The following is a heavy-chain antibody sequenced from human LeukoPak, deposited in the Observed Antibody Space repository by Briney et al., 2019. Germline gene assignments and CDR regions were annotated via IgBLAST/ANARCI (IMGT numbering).Heavy chain of an antibody. D-gene: IGHD3-9*01. J-gene: IGHJ3*02. CDR2: IYHSGST. V-gene: IGHV4-30-2*01. Sequence: SETLSLTCAVSGVSISSGGYSWSWIRQPPGKGLEWIGYIYHSGSTYYNPSLKSRVTISVDRSKNQFSLKLSSVTAADTAVYYCARVNYDILTGYAYAFDIWGQGTMVTVSS. CDR3: ARVNYDILTGYAYAFDI. CDR1: GVSISSGGYS.